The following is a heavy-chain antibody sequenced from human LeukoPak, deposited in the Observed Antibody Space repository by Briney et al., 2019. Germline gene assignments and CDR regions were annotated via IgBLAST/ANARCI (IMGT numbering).Heavy chain of an antibody. D-gene: IGHD5-12*01. CDR3: ARHDGESRGYYYYYYGMDV. CDR2: IDYSGTT. CDR1: GGSIIISRSY. V-gene: IGHV4-39*01. J-gene: IGHJ6*02. Sequence: SETLSLTCTVSGGSIIISRSYWGWIRQPPGKGLEWIGSIDYSGTTYYNLSLKSRVTMSVDTSKNQFSLKLSSVTAADTAVYYCARHDGESRGYYYYYYGMDVWGQGTTVTVS.